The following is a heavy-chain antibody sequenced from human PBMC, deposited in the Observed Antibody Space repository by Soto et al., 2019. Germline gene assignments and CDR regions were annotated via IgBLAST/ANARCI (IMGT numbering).Heavy chain of an antibody. Sequence: QLQLQESGPGLVKPSETLSLTCTVSGGSISSSSYYWGWIRQPPGKGLEWIGSIYYSGSTYYNPSLKSRVTISVDTSKNQFSPKLSPVTAADTAVYSCATPADTATGRLQHWGQGTLVTVSS. CDR1: GGSISSSSYY. V-gene: IGHV4-39*01. CDR3: ATPADTATGRLQH. D-gene: IGHD5-18*01. J-gene: IGHJ1*01. CDR2: IYYSGST.